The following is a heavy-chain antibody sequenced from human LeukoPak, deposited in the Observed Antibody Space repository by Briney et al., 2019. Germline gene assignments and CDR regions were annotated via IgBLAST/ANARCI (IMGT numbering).Heavy chain of an antibody. Sequence: SETLSLTCTVSGGSISSSSYYWGWIRQPPGKGLEWIGSIYYSGSTNYNPSLKSRVTISVDKSKNQFSLKLSSVTAADTAVYYCARDLAARHAFDIWGQGTMVTVSS. CDR1: GGSISSSSYY. D-gene: IGHD2-15*01. CDR2: IYYSGST. V-gene: IGHV4-39*07. CDR3: ARDLAARHAFDI. J-gene: IGHJ3*02.